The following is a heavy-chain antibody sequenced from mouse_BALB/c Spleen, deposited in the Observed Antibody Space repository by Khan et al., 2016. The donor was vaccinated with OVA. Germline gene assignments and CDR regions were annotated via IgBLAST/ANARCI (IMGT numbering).Heavy chain of an antibody. V-gene: IGHV3-2*02. Sequence: QLEESGPGLVKPSQSLSLTCTVTGYSITSDYAWNWIRQFPGNKLEWRGFISYSGNTKYNPSLKSRFSITRDTSKNQFFLQLNSVTTEDTATYYCARVYGEDFDYWGQGTSLTVSS. CDR2: ISYSGNT. J-gene: IGHJ2*02. CDR3: ARVYGEDFDY. CDR1: GYSITSDYA. D-gene: IGHD1-1*01.